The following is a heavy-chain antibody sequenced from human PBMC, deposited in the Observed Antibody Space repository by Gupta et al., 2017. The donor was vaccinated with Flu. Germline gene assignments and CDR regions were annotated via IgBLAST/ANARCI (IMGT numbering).Heavy chain of an antibody. CDR1: GFTFSSYA. V-gene: IGHV3-64D*06. J-gene: IGHJ4*01. D-gene: IGHD2-2*01. CDR3: AQGGGIDGGGPAATAFDY. CDR2: ISSNGGST. Sequence: YGSASGFTFSSYAMHWVRQAPGKGLEYVSAISSNGGSTYYADSVKGRFTISRDNSKNTLYLQMSSLRAEETAVYYCAQGGGIDGGGPAATAFDYWGHGTLVTVYS.